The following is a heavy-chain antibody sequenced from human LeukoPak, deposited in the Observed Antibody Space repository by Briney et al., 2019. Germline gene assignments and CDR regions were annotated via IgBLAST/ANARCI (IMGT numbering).Heavy chain of an antibody. V-gene: IGHV4-59*01. Sequence: TSETLSLTCTVSGGSISSYYWSWIRQPPGKGLEWIGYIYYSGSTNYNPSLKSRVTISVDTSKNQFSLKLSSVTAADTAVYYCASGRLEGSNYDILTGHDFDYWGQRTLVTVSS. D-gene: IGHD3-9*01. CDR2: IYYSGST. J-gene: IGHJ4*02. CDR1: GGSISSYY. CDR3: ASGRLEGSNYDILTGHDFDY.